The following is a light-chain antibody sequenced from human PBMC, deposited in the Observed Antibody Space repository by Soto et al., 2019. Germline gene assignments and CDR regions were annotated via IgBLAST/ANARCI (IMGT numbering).Light chain of an antibody. CDR2: AAS. CDR3: HQRQSWPRT. CDR1: QSVSSTF. Sequence: DNLLTQSPGTLSLSPGERAPLYCRASQSVSSTFLAWYQQKPGQAPRLLIYAASIRAAGIPARFSASGSGTDFTLTISDVQPEDFALYYCHQRQSWPRTFGQGTKVDI. J-gene: IGKJ1*01. V-gene: IGKV3D-20*02.